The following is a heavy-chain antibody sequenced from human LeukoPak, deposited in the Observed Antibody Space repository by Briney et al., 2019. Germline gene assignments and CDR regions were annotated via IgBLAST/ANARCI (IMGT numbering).Heavy chain of an antibody. V-gene: IGHV3-15*01. CDR3: TREAVTANGYFDY. J-gene: IGHJ4*02. D-gene: IGHD2-21*02. CDR2: IKNKADGGTT. CDR1: GLTFNNAW. Sequence: KPGGSLRLSCAASGLTFNNAWMSCVRQAAGKGLELVGHIKNKADGGTTDYAAPVKGRFTISRDDSKSTLYLQMNSLKTEDTAVYYCTREAVTANGYFDYWGQGTLVTVSS.